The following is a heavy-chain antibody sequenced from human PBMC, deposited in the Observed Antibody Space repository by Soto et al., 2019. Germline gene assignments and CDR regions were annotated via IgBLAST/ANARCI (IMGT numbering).Heavy chain of an antibody. Sequence: QVQLVQSGADVKKPGTSVKVSCKAAGYSFTNYCMYWVRQAPGQGLEWMGMINPRTGSTRYAQKFQDRVTLTRDTSTTTVYVELSTLISDDTAVYYCARDGGLLTASWHYDLWGPGTLVTVSS. V-gene: IGHV1-46*01. CDR3: ARDGGLLTASWHYDL. CDR1: GYSFTNYC. CDR2: INPRTGST. J-gene: IGHJ2*01. D-gene: IGHD2-15*01.